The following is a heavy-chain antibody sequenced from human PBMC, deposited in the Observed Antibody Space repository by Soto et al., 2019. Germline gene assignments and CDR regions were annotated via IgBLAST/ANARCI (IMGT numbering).Heavy chain of an antibody. CDR1: GFTFSSYG. CDR2: IWYDGGNK. Sequence: QVQLVESGGGVVQPGRSLRLSCTASGFTFSSYGMHWVRQAPGKGLEWVAVIWYDGGNKYYPDSVKGRFTISRDNSKNXXYLQMDSLRAEDTAVYYCARDEGLGVNYDYYAMDVWGQGTTVTVSS. V-gene: IGHV3-33*01. J-gene: IGHJ6*02. D-gene: IGHD3-10*01. CDR3: ARDEGLGVNYDYYAMDV.